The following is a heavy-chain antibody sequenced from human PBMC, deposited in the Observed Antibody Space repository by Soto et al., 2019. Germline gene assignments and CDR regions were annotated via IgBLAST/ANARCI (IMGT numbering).Heavy chain of an antibody. CDR2: ISSSSSYI. Sequence: PGGSLRLSCAASGFTFSSYSMNWVRQAPGKGLEWVSSISSSSSYIYYADSVKGRFTISRDNAKNSLYLQMNSLRAEDTAVYYCAREGVDTAMVTGMDVWGQGTTVTVSS. D-gene: IGHD5-18*01. CDR3: AREGVDTAMVTGMDV. V-gene: IGHV3-21*01. CDR1: GFTFSSYS. J-gene: IGHJ6*02.